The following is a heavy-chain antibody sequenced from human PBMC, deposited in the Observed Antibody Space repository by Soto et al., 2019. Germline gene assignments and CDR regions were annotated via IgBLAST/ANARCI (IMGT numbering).Heavy chain of an antibody. D-gene: IGHD6-13*01. CDR2: INHSGST. Sequence: SETLSLTCAVYGGTFSGYYWSWIRQPPGKGLEWIGEINHSGSTNYNPSLKSRVTISVDTSKNQFSLKLSSVTAADTAVYYCARDPGAAAGRRHYYYYGMDVWGQGTTVTVSS. V-gene: IGHV4-34*01. CDR3: ARDPGAAAGRRHYYYYGMDV. CDR1: GGTFSGYY. J-gene: IGHJ6*02.